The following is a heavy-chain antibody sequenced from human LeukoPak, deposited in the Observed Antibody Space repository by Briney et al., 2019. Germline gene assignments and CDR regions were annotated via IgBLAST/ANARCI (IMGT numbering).Heavy chain of an antibody. D-gene: IGHD3-22*01. CDR1: GYTFTGYY. V-gene: IGHV1-2*02. Sequence: ASVKVSCKASGYTFTGYYMHWVRQAPGQGLEWMGWINPNSGGTNYAQKFQGRVTMTRDTSTSTAYMELSRLRSDDTAVYYCARAYYYDSTVFDPWGQGTLVTVSS. J-gene: IGHJ5*02. CDR2: INPNSGGT. CDR3: ARAYYYDSTVFDP.